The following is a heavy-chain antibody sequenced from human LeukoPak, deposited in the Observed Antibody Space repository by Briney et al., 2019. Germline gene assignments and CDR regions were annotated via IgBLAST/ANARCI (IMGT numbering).Heavy chain of an antibody. CDR1: GFTFSSYA. J-gene: IGHJ4*02. D-gene: IGHD3-22*01. Sequence: PGGSLRLSCAASGFTFSSYAMSWVRQAPGKGLERVSAISGSGGSTYYADSVKGRFTISRDNSKNTLYLQMNGLRAEDTAVYYCAKTGDYYDRDDYWGQGTLVTVSS. CDR2: ISGSGGST. CDR3: AKTGDYYDRDDY. V-gene: IGHV3-23*01.